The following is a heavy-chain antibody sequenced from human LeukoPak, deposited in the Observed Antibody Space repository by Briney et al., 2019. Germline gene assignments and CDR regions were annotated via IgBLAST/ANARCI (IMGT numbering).Heavy chain of an antibody. CDR2: ISGSGGST. D-gene: IGHD6-19*01. J-gene: IGHJ4*02. Sequence: PGRSLRLSCAASGFTFSSYAMSWVRQAPGKGLEWVSAISGSGGSTYYADSVKGRFTISRDNSKNTLYLQMNSLRAEDTAVYYCAGTRVAGTAFDYWGQGTLVTVSS. V-gene: IGHV3-23*01. CDR1: GFTFSSYA. CDR3: AGTRVAGTAFDY.